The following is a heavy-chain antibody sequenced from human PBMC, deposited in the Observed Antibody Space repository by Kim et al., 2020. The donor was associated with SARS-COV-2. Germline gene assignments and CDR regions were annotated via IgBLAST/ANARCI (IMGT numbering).Heavy chain of an antibody. D-gene: IGHD2-8*02. V-gene: IGHV6-1*01. J-gene: IGHJ4*02. Sequence: YATSGKSRITIHPHTSKNQFSLQLNSVTPEDTAIYYCARLVGGSSDYWGQGTLVTVSS. CDR3: ARLVGGSSDY.